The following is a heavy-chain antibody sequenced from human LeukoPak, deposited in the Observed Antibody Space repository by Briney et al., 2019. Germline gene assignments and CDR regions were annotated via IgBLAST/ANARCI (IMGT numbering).Heavy chain of an antibody. CDR3: ATRPLIAVPGYGYFQD. CDR2: IIPIIEKT. CDR1: GGTFSRDV. Sequence: ASVKVSCRASGGTFSRDVVSWVRQAPGQGLEWMGRIIPIIEKTDYAQKFQDRLTIIADKSRNTAYMELSSLTYEDTAVYYCATRPLIAVPGYGYFQDWGQGTLITVSS. J-gene: IGHJ1*01. D-gene: IGHD6-19*01. V-gene: IGHV1-69*04.